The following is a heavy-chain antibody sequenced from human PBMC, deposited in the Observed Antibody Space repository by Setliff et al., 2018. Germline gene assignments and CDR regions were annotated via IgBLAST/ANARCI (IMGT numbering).Heavy chain of an antibody. CDR1: GDSISSSRYY. Sequence: PSETLSLTCTVSGDSISSSRYYWAWIRQPPGKGLEWIGTVYDSGTTYYNPSLKSRVTIFVDTSKNQFSLNLNSVTAADTGVYYCASCRYQVPYDYWGQGILVTVSS. CDR2: VYDSGTT. J-gene: IGHJ4*02. CDR3: ASCRYQVPYDY. D-gene: IGHD2-2*01. V-gene: IGHV4-39*01.